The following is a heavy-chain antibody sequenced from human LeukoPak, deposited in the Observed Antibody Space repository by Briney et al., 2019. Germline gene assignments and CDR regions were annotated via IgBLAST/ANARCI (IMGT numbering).Heavy chain of an antibody. J-gene: IGHJ4*02. CDR1: GYTFTGYY. V-gene: IGHV1-2*02. Sequence: GASVKVSCKASGYTFTGYYMHWVRQAPGQGLEWMGWINPNSGGTNYAQKFQGRVTMTRDTSISTAYMELSRLRSDDTAVYYCARVRFRTIFAHYFDYWGQGTLVTVSS. CDR3: ARVRFRTIFAHYFDY. CDR2: INPNSGGT. D-gene: IGHD3-3*01.